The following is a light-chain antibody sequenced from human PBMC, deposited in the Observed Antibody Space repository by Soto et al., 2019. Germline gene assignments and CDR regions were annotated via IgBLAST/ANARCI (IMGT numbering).Light chain of an antibody. V-gene: IGKV3-15*01. Sequence: EIVMTQSPATLSVSPGERAALSCVASQSVGSDLAWYQQRPGQPPRLLVYGAATRATGVPARFSGSGSGTEFTLTISSLQSEDFAVYYCQHYKTWPLAFGQGTKVENK. CDR3: QHYKTWPLA. J-gene: IGKJ1*01. CDR2: GAA. CDR1: QSVGSD.